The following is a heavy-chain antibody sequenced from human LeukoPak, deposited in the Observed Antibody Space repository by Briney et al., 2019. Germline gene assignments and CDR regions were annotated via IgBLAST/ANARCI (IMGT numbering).Heavy chain of an antibody. J-gene: IGHJ4*02. CDR2: IKHDGSQK. CDR1: GFTFSRFW. D-gene: IGHD2-2*01. V-gene: IGHV3-7*05. CDR3: AKGGYCSSTVCYVGSFDS. Sequence: GGSLRLSCAASGFTFSRFWMSWARQAPGKGLEWVANIKHDGSQKYYVDSAKGRFTISRDNAKNSVYLQVNSLRAEDTAVYYCAKGGYCSSTVCYVGSFDSWGQGTLLTVSS.